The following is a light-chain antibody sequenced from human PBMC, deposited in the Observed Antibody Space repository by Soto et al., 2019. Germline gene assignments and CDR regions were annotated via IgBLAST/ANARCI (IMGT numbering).Light chain of an antibody. CDR3: QQRSNWPPIT. CDR1: QSVRSN. J-gene: IGKJ5*01. V-gene: IGKV3-15*01. CDR2: GAS. Sequence: EIVMTQSPATLSASPGERATVSCRASQSVRSNLAWYQQKPGQAPRLLIYGASTRATGIPARFSGSGSGTEFTLSIGSLEPEDFAVYYCQQRSNWPPITFGKGTRLEIK.